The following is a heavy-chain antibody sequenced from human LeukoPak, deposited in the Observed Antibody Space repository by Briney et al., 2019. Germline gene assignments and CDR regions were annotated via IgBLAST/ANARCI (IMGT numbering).Heavy chain of an antibody. J-gene: IGHJ6*02. CDR1: GFTFSNYA. Sequence: PGGSLRLSCAASGFTFSNYAMSWVRQAPGKGLEWVSSISVSGGNTYYADSVKGRFTISRDNAKNSLYLQMSNLRAEDTAVYFCARGGGLDVWGQGATVTVSS. CDR2: ISVSGGNT. D-gene: IGHD3-16*01. V-gene: IGHV3-23*01. CDR3: ARGGGLDV.